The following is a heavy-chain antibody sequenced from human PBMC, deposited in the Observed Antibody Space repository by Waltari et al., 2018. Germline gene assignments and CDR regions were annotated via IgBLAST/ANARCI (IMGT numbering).Heavy chain of an antibody. J-gene: IGHJ3*02. V-gene: IGHV5-51*01. Sequence: EVQLVQSGAEVKKPGESLKISCKGSGYSFTSHWNGWMRKMPGKGLDWLVSIYPGDSDTRYSPSFQGQVTISADKSISTAYLQWSSLKASDTAMYYCARHVGSGSYARYDAFDIWGQGTMVTVSS. CDR3: ARHVGSGSYARYDAFDI. CDR2: IYPGDSDT. CDR1: GYSFTSHW. D-gene: IGHD3-10*01.